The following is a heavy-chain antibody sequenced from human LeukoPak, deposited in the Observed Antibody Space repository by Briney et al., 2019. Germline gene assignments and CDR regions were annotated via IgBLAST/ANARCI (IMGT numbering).Heavy chain of an antibody. V-gene: IGHV1-24*01. CDR1: GYTLTELS. J-gene: IGHJ5*02. D-gene: IGHD1-26*01. CDR2: FDPEDGET. Sequence: ASVKVSCKVSGYTLTELSMHWVRQAPGKGLEWMGGFDPEDGETIYAQKFQGRVTMTEDTSTDTAYMELSSLRSEDTAVYYCAPSYSGSYHNWFDPWGQGTLVTVSS. CDR3: APSYSGSYHNWFDP.